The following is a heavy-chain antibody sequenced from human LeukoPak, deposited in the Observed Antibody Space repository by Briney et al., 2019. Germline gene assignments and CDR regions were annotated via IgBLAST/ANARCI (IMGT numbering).Heavy chain of an antibody. D-gene: IGHD6-19*01. CDR3: ARGFWGSSGWYPVFPFDY. CDR2: IYYSGST. CDR1: GGSISSSSYY. J-gene: IGHJ4*02. Sequence: SETLSLTCTVSGGSISSSSYYWGWIRQPPGKGLECIGSIYYSGSTYYNPSLKSRVTISVDTSKNQFSLKLSSVTAADTAVYYCARGFWGSSGWYPVFPFDYWGQGTLVTVSS. V-gene: IGHV4-39*07.